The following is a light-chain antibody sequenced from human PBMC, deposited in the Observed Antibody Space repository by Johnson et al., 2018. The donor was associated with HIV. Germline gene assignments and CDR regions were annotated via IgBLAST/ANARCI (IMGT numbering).Light chain of an antibody. V-gene: IGLV1-51*02. CDR3: GTWDKGLNTGSV. Sequence: QSVLSQPPSVSAAPGRRVTVSCSGRSSNIGDHSVSWFQHLPGAAPKLLIYDNDRRPSGVPDRFSGAQSGTSATQGIAGLQTGDEADYYCGTWDKGLNTGSVFGTVTKVTVL. J-gene: IGLJ1*01. CDR2: DND. CDR1: SSNIGDHS.